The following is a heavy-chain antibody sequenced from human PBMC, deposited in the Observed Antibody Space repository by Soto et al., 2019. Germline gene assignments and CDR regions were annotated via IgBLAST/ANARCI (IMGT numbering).Heavy chain of an antibody. CDR2: IYYSGST. CDR1: GGSISSYY. D-gene: IGHD6-19*01. J-gene: IGHJ5*02. CDR3: ARVGYSSGWYWFDH. V-gene: IGHV4-59*01. Sequence: AXETLSLTCTVAGGSISSYYWSWIRQPPGKGLEWIGYIYYSGSTNYNPSLKSRVTISVDTSKNQFSLKLSSVTAADTAVYYCARVGYSSGWYWFDHWGQGTLVTVSS.